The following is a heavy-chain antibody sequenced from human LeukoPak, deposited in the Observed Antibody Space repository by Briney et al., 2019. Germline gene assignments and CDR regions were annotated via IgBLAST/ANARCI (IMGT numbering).Heavy chain of an antibody. D-gene: IGHD2-15*01. CDR2: IYYIGSA. CDR3: ARAGRCSGGSCRPSQPKYFQH. J-gene: IGHJ1*01. V-gene: IGHV4-59*11. Sequence: SETLSLTCAVSDDSFSSHYWTWIRQPPGKGLEWIGYIYYIGSANYNPSLKTRVTISIDTSTNQFSLMLSSVTAADTAVYYCARAGRCSGGSCRPSQPKYFQHWGQGTLVTVSS. CDR1: DDSFSSHY.